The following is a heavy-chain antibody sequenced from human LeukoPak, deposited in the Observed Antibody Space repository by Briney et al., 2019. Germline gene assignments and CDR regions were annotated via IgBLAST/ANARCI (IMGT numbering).Heavy chain of an antibody. CDR3: ARYYYDSSRGAY. CDR2: IKSDGSST. Sequence: GGSLRLSCAASGFSFSTYWMHWVRQAPGKGLVWVSRIKSDGSSTTYADSVKGRFTISRDNARNTLYLQMNSLRAEDTAVYYCARYYYDSSRGAYWGQGTLVTVSS. D-gene: IGHD3-22*01. V-gene: IGHV3-74*01. CDR1: GFSFSTYW. J-gene: IGHJ4*02.